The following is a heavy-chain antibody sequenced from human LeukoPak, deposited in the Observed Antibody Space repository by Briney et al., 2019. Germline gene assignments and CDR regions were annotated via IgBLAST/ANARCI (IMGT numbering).Heavy chain of an antibody. V-gene: IGHV3-23*01. J-gene: IGHJ6*02. CDR2: ISGSGDST. CDR1: GFTFSSYA. Sequence: GGSLRLSCAASGFTFSSYAMTWVRQAPGKGLEWVSAISGSGDSTYYADSVKGRFTISRDNSKNTLYLQMNSLRAEDTAVYYCAKEVHNLVLAYGMDVWGQGTTVTVSS. D-gene: IGHD2-8*02. CDR3: AKEVHNLVLAYGMDV.